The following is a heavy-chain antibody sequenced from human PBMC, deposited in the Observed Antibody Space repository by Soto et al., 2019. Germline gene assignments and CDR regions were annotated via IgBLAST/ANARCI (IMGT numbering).Heavy chain of an antibody. J-gene: IGHJ4*02. CDR2: INAGNGNT. D-gene: IGHD1-26*01. Sequence: QVQLVQSGAEVKKPGASVKVSCKASGYTFTTYAIHWVRQAPGQRLEWMGWINAGNGNTKYSQKFQGRVTITRDTSPSTAYMELSSLRSEDPAVYYCARMGSGFYWYYWGQGTLVTVSS. V-gene: IGHV1-3*01. CDR1: GYTFTTYA. CDR3: ARMGSGFYWYY.